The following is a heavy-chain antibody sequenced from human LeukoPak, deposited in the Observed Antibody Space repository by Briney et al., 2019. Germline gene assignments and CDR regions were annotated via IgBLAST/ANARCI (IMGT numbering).Heavy chain of an antibody. CDR2: IYYSGGT. CDR3: PRHVFQRWRSQHALHL. CDR1: GGSISGYY. Sequence: SETLSFTCTVSGGSISGYYWSWIGQPPGKGLEWIGYIYYSGGTNYNPSLKSRVTISVDTSRNQFSLKWSSVTAAHTAVYYCPRHVFQRWRSQHALHLWPQDTMHTVS. D-gene: IGHD5-24*01. J-gene: IGHJ3*01. V-gene: IGHV4-59*08.